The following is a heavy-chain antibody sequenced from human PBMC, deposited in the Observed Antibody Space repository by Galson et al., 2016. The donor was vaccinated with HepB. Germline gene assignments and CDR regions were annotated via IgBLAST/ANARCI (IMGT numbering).Heavy chain of an antibody. D-gene: IGHD5-18*01. CDR1: GFTFSSF. CDR3: ARTRGMVRSPYGIDY. V-gene: IGHV3-30*04. J-gene: IGHJ4*02. CDR2: ISFDESTQ. Sequence: SLRLSCAASGFTFSSFHWVRQAPGKGLEWVAAISFDESTQYYADSVKGRFTISRDNSKITLHLQMTTLRPKDTAVYYCARTRGMVRSPYGIDYWGQGTLVTVSS.